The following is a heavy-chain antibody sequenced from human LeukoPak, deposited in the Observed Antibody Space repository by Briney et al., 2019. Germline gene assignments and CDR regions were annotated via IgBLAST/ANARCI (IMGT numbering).Heavy chain of an antibody. D-gene: IGHD5-24*01. CDR2: VDLEDGET. CDR1: GYTFTDYY. V-gene: IGHV1-69-2*01. CDR3: ATDERRKGFYDI. J-gene: IGHJ3*02. Sequence: ASVKVSCKVSGYTFTDYYMHWVQQAPGKGLEWMGLVDLEDGETIYAEKFQGRVTITADTSTDTAYMELSSLRSEDTAVYYCATDERRKGFYDIWGQGTMVTVSS.